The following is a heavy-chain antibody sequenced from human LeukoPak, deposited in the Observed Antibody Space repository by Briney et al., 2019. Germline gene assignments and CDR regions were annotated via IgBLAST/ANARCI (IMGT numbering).Heavy chain of an antibody. J-gene: IGHJ4*02. CDR3: ARGELEPSYFGY. CDR2: IYTSGST. CDR1: GGSIISSYY. Sequence: SETLSLTCTVSGGSIISSYYWSWIRQPPGKGLEYIGRIYTSGSTSYNPSLKSRVTMSLDTSENQFSLKLTSVTAADTAVYYCARGELEPSYFGYWGQGILVTVSS. D-gene: IGHD1-1*01. V-gene: IGHV4-4*07.